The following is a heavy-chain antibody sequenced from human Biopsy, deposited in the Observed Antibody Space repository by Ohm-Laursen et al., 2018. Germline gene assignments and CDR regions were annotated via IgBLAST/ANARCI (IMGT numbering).Heavy chain of an antibody. CDR3: AREAAIIDPRTRAFDY. CDR1: GYTFTDYY. CDR2: INPNSGAT. Sequence: ASVKVSCKASGYTFTDYYIHWVRQVPGQGLEWIGWINPNSGATNSAQNFQGRVTMTKDTSLNTAYMEFSRLRSDDTAVYYCAREAAIIDPRTRAFDYWGQGTLVTVSS. D-gene: IGHD6-25*01. J-gene: IGHJ4*02. V-gene: IGHV1-2*02.